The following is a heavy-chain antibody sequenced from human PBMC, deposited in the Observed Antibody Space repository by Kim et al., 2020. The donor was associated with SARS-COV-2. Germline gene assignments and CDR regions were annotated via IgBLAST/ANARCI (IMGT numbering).Heavy chain of an antibody. CDR3: ARVGFLYWYFDL. CDR1: RFTVSDYY. J-gene: IGHJ2*01. Sequence: GGSLRLSCAASRFTVSDYYMTWVRQSPGKGLEWVSFIHSDGNAYYADSVKGRFTFSRDNSKNTLYLQMNSLRVDDTAVYYCARVGFLYWYFDLWGRGTLVSVSS. V-gene: IGHV3-66*01. CDR2: IHSDGNA.